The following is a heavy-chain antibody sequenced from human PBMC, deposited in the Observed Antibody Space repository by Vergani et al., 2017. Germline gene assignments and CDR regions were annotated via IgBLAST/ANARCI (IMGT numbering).Heavy chain of an antibody. CDR3: VRTEYCTGIACNTRFDS. V-gene: IGHV3-23*01. CDR1: GFTFSSYA. D-gene: IGHD2-8*02. J-gene: IGHJ5*01. Sequence: EVQLLESGGGLVQPGGSLRLSCAASGFTFSSYAMSWVRQAPGKGLEWVSSISGSGAGTYYADSVKGRFTISRDNSKNTVFLQMNNLRADDAGVYYCVRTEYCTGIACNTRFDSWGQGALVTVSS. CDR2: ISGSGAGT.